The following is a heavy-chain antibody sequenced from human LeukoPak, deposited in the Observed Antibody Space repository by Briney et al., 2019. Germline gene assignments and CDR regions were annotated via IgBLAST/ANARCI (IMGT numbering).Heavy chain of an antibody. D-gene: IGHD3-22*01. J-gene: IGHJ5*02. V-gene: IGHV3-21*01. CDR1: GLTFSSYS. CDR2: ISSSSSYI. Sequence: PGGSLRLSCAASGLTFSSYSMNWVRQAPGKGLEWVSSISSSSSYIYYADSVKGRFTISRDNAKNSLYLQMNSLRAEDTAVYYCARHYYDSSGYTPGWFDPWGQGTLVTVSS. CDR3: ARHYYDSSGYTPGWFDP.